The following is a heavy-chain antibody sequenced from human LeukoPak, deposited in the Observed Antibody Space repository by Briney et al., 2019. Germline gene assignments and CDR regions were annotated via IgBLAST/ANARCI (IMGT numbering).Heavy chain of an antibody. D-gene: IGHD3-10*01. J-gene: IGHJ5*02. CDR3: ARGGTMVRGRSPFDP. V-gene: IGHV3-30-3*01. Sequence: GRSLRLSCAASGFTFSSYAMHWVRQAPGKGLEWVAVISYDGSNKYYADSVKGRFTISRDNSKNTLYLQMNSLRAEDTAVYYCARGGTMVRGRSPFDPWAREPWSPSPQ. CDR1: GFTFSSYA. CDR2: ISYDGSNK.